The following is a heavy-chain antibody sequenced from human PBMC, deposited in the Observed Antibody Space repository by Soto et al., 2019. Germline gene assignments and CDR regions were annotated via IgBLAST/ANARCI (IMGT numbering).Heavy chain of an antibody. CDR2: ISWDGGST. J-gene: IGHJ4*02. CDR3: AKQWRIGWGYFDY. Sequence: GGSLRLSCAASGFTFDDYTMHWVRQAPGKGLEWVSLISWDGGSTYYADSVKGRFTISRDNSKNSLYLQMNSLRTEDTALYYCAKQWRIGWGYFDYWGQGTLVTVSS. CDR1: GFTFDDYT. D-gene: IGHD3-16*01. V-gene: IGHV3-43*01.